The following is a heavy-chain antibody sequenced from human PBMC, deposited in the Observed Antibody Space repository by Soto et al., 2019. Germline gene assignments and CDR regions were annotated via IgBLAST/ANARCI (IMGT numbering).Heavy chain of an antibody. Sequence: QVQLVQSGAEVKKPGSSVKVSCKASGGTFSSYAISWVRQAPGQVLEWMGGIIPIFGKANYAQKFQGRVTTTADKSTSKACRALSSLSSEDTAVYYCARVQDVSNYHGMDVWGQGTTVTVPS. J-gene: IGHJ6*02. V-gene: IGHV1-69*14. CDR1: GGTFSSYA. D-gene: IGHD3-22*01. CDR2: IIPIFGKA. CDR3: ARVQDVSNYHGMDV.